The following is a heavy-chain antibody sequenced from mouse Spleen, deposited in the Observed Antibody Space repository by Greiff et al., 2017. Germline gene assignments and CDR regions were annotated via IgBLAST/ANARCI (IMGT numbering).Heavy chain of an antibody. CDR2: IYPGSGST. V-gene: IGHV1-55*01. CDR1: GYTFTSYW. CDR3: ARWVYYDCLYYAMDY. Sequence: VQLQQPGAELVKPGASVKMSCKASGYTFTSYWITWVKQRPGQGLEWIGDIYPGSGSTNYNEKFKSKATLTVDTSSSTAYMQLSSLTSEDSAVYYCARWVYYDCLYYAMDYWGQGTSVTVSS. D-gene: IGHD2-4*01. J-gene: IGHJ4*01.